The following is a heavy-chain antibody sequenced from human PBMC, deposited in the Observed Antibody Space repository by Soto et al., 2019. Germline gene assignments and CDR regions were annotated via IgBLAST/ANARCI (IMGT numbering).Heavy chain of an antibody. D-gene: IGHD5-12*01. CDR1: GFTFSSYW. CDR2: IKQDGSEK. CDR3: ARDYEVDIVATSSRPEDHEAAYYFDY. Sequence: EVQLVESGGGLVQPGGSLRLSCAASGFTFSSYWMSWVRQAPGKGLEWVANIKQDGSEKYYVDSVKGRFTISRDNAKNSLYLQMNSLRAEDTAVYYCARDYEVDIVATSSRPEDHEAAYYFDYWGQGTLVTVSS. J-gene: IGHJ4*02. V-gene: IGHV3-7*01.